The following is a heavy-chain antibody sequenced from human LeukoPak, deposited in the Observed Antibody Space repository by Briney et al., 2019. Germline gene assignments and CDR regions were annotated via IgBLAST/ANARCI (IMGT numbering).Heavy chain of an antibody. D-gene: IGHD3-10*01. CDR1: GFTFSSYG. CDR2: ISYDGSNK. V-gene: IGHV3-30*18. CDR3: AKDAGSGGYPNWFDP. Sequence: GGSLRLSCAASGFTFSSYGMHWVRQAPGKGLEWVAVISYDGSNKYYADSVKGRFTISRDNSKNTLYLQMNSLRAEDTAVYYCAKDAGSGGYPNWFDPWGQGTLVTVSS. J-gene: IGHJ5*02.